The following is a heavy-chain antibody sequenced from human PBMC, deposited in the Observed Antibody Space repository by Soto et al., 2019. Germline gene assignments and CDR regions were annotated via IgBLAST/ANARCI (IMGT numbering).Heavy chain of an antibody. Sequence: GGSLRLSCAASGFTFNSYAMSWVRQAPGKGLEWVSAISGSGGSTYYADSVKGRFTISRDNSENTLYLQMNSLRAEDTAVYYCAKDLNDDFWSGYWVHWFDPWGQGTLVTVSS. CDR3: AKDLNDDFWSGYWVHWFDP. CDR2: ISGSGGST. V-gene: IGHV3-23*01. CDR1: GFTFNSYA. J-gene: IGHJ5*02. D-gene: IGHD3-3*01.